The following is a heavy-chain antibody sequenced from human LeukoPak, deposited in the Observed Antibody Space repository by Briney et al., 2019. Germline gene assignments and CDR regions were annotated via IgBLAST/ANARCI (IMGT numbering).Heavy chain of an antibody. J-gene: IGHJ6*02. CDR1: GFTFSSYW. V-gene: IGHV3-7*01. CDR3: ARISVDCSSTSCYTWGYYYYHGMDV. CDR2: IKQDGSEK. D-gene: IGHD2-2*02. Sequence: GGSLRLSCAASGFTFSSYWMSWVRQAPGKGLEWVANIKQDGSEKYYVDSVKGRFTISRDNAKNSLYLQMNSLRAEDTAVYYCARISVDCSSTSCYTWGYYYYHGMDVWGQGTTVTVSS.